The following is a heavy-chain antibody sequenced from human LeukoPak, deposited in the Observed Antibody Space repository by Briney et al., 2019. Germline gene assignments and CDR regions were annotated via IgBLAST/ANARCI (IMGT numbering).Heavy chain of an antibody. Sequence: SETLSLTCTVSGGSISSGEYYWSWIRQPPGKGLEWIGYIYYSGSIYYNSSLKSRVTISLDTSKNQFSPKLSSVTAADTAVYYFASRTYYYDSSGPFNWFDPWGQGTLVTVSS. CDR2: IYYSGSI. CDR1: GGSISSGEYY. J-gene: IGHJ5*02. V-gene: IGHV4-30-4*08. CDR3: ASRTYYYDSSGPFNWFDP. D-gene: IGHD3-22*01.